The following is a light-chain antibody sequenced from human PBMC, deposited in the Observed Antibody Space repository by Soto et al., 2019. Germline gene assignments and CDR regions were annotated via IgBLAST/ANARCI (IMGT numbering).Light chain of an antibody. V-gene: IGKV1-8*01. CDR2: AAS. CDR3: QQYYSYPPT. Sequence: AIQMTQSPSTLSGSVGDGVTITCRASQGISSYLAWYQQKPGKAPKRLIYAASTSQSGVPSRFSGSGSGTDFTLTISCLQSEDFATYYCQQYYSYPPTFGQGTKVDIK. CDR1: QGISSY. J-gene: IGKJ1*01.